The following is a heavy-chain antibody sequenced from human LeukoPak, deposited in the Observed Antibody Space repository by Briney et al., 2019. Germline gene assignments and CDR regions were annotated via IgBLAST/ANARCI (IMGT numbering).Heavy chain of an antibody. CDR1: GFTFDDYA. CDR3: PKDMRRLGVVAFDI. Sequence: PGGSLRLSCAASGFTFDDYAMHWVRQAPGKGLEWVSGVSWNSGSIGYADSVRGRCTISRDNAKNSLYLQMNSLTAEDVDCDDCPKDMRRLGVVAFDIWGQGTMVTDSS. J-gene: IGHJ3*02. D-gene: IGHD2-2*01. V-gene: IGHV3-9*03. CDR2: VSWNSGSI.